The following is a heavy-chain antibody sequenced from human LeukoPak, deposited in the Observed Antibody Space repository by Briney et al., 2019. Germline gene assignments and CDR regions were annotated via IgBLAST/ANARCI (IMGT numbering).Heavy chain of an antibody. CDR3: ARFYGPVLGFDP. V-gene: IGHV3-66*02. J-gene: IGHJ5*02. CDR2: IYSGGST. Sequence: GGSLRLSCAASGFTVSSNYMSWVRQAPGKGLEWVSVIYSGGSTYYADSVKGRFTISRDNSKNTLYLQMNSLRAEDTAVYYCARFYGPVLGFDPWGQGTLVTVSS. D-gene: IGHD3-10*01. CDR1: GFTVSSNY.